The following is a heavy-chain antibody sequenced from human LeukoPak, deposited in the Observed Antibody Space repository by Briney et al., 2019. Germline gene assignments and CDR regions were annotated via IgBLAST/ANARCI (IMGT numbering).Heavy chain of an antibody. V-gene: IGHV3-23*01. CDR3: ARAPAGAAAGPRAFDI. CDR2: ISGSGGST. Sequence: GGSLRLSCAASGFTFSSYAMSWVRQAPGKGLEWVSAISGSGGSTYYADSVKGRFTISRDNSKNTLYLQMNSLRAEDTAVYYCARAPAGAAAGPRAFDIWGQGTMVTVSS. J-gene: IGHJ3*02. D-gene: IGHD6-13*01. CDR1: GFTFSSYA.